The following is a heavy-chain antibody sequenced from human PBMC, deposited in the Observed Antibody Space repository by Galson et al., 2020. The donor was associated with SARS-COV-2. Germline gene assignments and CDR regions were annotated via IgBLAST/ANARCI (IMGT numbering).Heavy chain of an antibody. V-gene: IGHV3-23*01. Sequence: GGSLRLSCAASGFTFSGYAMSWVRQAPGEGLQWLSSISGTGDNTFYADSVKGRFTISRDNSKNTLYLQMNSLRAEDTAVYYCAKNAAPQQGRCYAGSSCGMDVWGQGTTVTVS. D-gene: IGHD2-2*01. CDR2: ISGTGDNT. J-gene: IGHJ6*02. CDR1: GFTFSGYA. CDR3: AKNAAPQQGRCYAGSSCGMDV.